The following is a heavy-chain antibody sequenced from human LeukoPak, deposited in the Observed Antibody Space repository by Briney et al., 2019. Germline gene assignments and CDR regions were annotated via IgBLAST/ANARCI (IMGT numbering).Heavy chain of an antibody. J-gene: IGHJ4*02. Sequence: GESLKISCKGSGYTFTNYWIGWVRQMPGKGLEWMGMVYPGDSGTRYSPSFQGHVTISADKSITTAYLQWSSLKASDTAIYYCARHIGLTTKYFDYWGQGTLVTVSS. D-gene: IGHD4/OR15-4a*01. CDR2: VYPGDSGT. CDR1: GYTFTNYW. CDR3: ARHIGLTTKYFDY. V-gene: IGHV5-51*01.